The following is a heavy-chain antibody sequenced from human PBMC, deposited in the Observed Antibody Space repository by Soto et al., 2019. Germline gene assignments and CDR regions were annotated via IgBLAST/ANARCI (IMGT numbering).Heavy chain of an antibody. Sequence: PGGSLRLSCTASGFMFSTYLMSWVRQAPGKGLEWVANIRQGGNEKFYVDSVKGRFTISRDNAKKSLYLQMNSLRAEDTAVYYCVGALTYGVPYYYYGMDVWGQGTTVTVSS. V-gene: IGHV3-7*01. D-gene: IGHD3-16*01. CDR3: VGALTYGVPYYYYGMDV. J-gene: IGHJ6*02. CDR1: GFMFSTYL. CDR2: IRQGGNEK.